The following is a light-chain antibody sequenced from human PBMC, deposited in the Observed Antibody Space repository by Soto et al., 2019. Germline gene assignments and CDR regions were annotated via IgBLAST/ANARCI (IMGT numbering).Light chain of an antibody. CDR3: QQYNNWPIT. CDR1: QSVTSSY. V-gene: IGKV3-15*01. CDR2: DAS. Sequence: IVMTHSPATLSVSPWERATISASSSQSVTSSYLTWYQQKPGQAPRLLIYDASARALTTPARFDGSESGTEFTLTISSLQSDDFAVYFCQQYNNWPITFGQGTRLENK. J-gene: IGKJ5*01.